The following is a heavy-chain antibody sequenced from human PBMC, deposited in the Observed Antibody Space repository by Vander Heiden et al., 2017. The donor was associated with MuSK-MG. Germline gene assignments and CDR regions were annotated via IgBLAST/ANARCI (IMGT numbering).Heavy chain of an antibody. Sequence: EVQLVESGGGLVKPGGSLRLSCAASGFTFTNVWMSWVRQAPGKGLEWVGRIKTNSVGGPTDYAAPVKGRFTISRDDSKTTLYLEMNRLKTEDTALYYCTTDFRSGYFGSWGQGTLVTVTS. D-gene: IGHD3-3*01. CDR3: TTDFRSGYFGS. CDR2: IKTNSVGGPT. CDR1: GFTFTNVW. J-gene: IGHJ5*01. V-gene: IGHV3-15*01.